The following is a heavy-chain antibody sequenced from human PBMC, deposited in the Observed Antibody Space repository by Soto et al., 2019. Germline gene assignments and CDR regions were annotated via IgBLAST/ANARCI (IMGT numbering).Heavy chain of an antibody. J-gene: IGHJ5*02. Sequence: GGSLRLSCAASGFIFSSYGMHWVRQAPGKGLEWVAVIWYDGSNTYYADPVKGRFTISRDNSRNTLFLQMNSLRDEDTAVYYCASSAAWGRGTLVTVSS. D-gene: IGHD6-19*01. V-gene: IGHV3-33*01. CDR1: GFIFSSYG. CDR2: IWYDGSNT. CDR3: ASSAA.